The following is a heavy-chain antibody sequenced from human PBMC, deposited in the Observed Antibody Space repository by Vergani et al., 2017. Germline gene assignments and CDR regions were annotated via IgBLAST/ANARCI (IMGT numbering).Heavy chain of an antibody. CDR1: GFTFSSYA. D-gene: IGHD2-2*02. Sequence: EVQLLESGGGLVQPGGSLRLSCAASGFTFSSYAMSWVRQAPGKGLDWVSAISGSGGSTYYADSVKGRFTISRDNSKNTLYLQMNSLRAEDTAVYYCAKDPGGRYCSSTSCYTRYYYYMDVWGKGTTVTVSS. CDR2: ISGSGGST. J-gene: IGHJ6*03. CDR3: AKDPGGRYCSSTSCYTRYYYYMDV. V-gene: IGHV3-23*01.